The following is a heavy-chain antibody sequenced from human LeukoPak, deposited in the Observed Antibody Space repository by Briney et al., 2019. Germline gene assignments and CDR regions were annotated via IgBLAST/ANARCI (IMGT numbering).Heavy chain of an antibody. V-gene: IGHV3-21*01. CDR1: GFTFNSYS. CDR2: ITSSSSYI. J-gene: IGHJ4*02. CDR3: AGARMQIVVVAAADY. Sequence: GGSLRLSCAGSGFTFNSYSMNWVRQAPGKGLEWVSSITSSSSYIYYADSVKGRFTISRDNAKNSLYLQMNSLRAEDTAVYYCAGARMQIVVVAAADYWGQGTLVTVSS. D-gene: IGHD2-15*01.